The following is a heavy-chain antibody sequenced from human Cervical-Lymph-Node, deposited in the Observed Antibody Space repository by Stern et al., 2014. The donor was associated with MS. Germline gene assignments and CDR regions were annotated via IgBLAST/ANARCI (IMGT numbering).Heavy chain of an antibody. D-gene: IGHD3-22*01. CDR3: ARISNYFDSSGFDY. CDR2: IAWDDDR. V-gene: IGHV2-70*01. J-gene: IGHJ4*02. CDR1: GFSLRTTGMC. Sequence: ESGPALVKPTQTLTLTCTFSGFSLRTTGMCVNWIRQPPGKALEWLALIAWDDDRYYSPSLKTRLTISKDTSKNQVVLTMTNMDPVDTATYYCARISNYFDSSGFDYWGQGTQVTVSS.